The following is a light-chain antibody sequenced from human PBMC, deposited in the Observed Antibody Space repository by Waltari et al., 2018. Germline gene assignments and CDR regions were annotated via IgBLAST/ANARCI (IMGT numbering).Light chain of an antibody. CDR1: QGIDNY. CDR3: QHYNSFPIT. J-gene: IGKJ5*01. Sequence: DIQMTQFPSSLSAFVGDRVSITCRASQGIDNYLAWFQQKPGKAPKSLIYAASSLHSRVPSRFSGSGSGTIFTLTISNLQPEDSATYYCQHYNSFPITFGQGTRLEIK. CDR2: AAS. V-gene: IGKV1-16*01.